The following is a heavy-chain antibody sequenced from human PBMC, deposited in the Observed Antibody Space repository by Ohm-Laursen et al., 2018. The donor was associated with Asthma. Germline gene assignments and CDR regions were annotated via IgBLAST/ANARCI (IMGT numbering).Heavy chain of an antibody. CDR1: GFTFDDYS. V-gene: IGHV3-9*01. J-gene: IGHJ5*02. CDR3: AKGSLAAADYNWFDP. CDR2: ISWNSGRI. D-gene: IGHD6-13*01. Sequence: SLRLSCSATGFTFDDYSMHWVRQGPGKGLEWVSGISWNSGRIGYADSVKGRFTTSRDNAENSLYLQMNSLRTEDTALYYCAKGSLAAADYNWFDPWGQGTLVTVSS.